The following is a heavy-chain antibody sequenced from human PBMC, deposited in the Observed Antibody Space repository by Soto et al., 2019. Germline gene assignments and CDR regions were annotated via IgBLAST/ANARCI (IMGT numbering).Heavy chain of an antibody. CDR2: IYYSGST. Sequence: SETLSLTCTVSGGSISSGGYYWSWIRQHPGKGLEWIGYIYYSGSTYYNPSLKSRVTISVDTSKNQFSLKLSSVTAADTAVYYCARVHLRFLERYFDYWGQGTLVTVSS. D-gene: IGHD3-3*01. J-gene: IGHJ4*02. V-gene: IGHV4-31*03. CDR1: GGSISSGGYY. CDR3: ARVHLRFLERYFDY.